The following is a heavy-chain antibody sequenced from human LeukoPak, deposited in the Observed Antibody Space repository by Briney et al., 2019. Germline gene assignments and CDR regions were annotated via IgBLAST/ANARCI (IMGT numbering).Heavy chain of an antibody. D-gene: IGHD3-10*01. CDR1: GYTFTGYY. Sequence: ASVKVSCKASGYTFTGYYMHWVRQAPGQGLEWMGWINPNSGGTNYAQKFQGRVTMTRDTSTSTVYMELSSLRSEDTAVYYCARERTGKRDIWFGELFPLDYWGQGTLVTASS. CDR2: INPNSGGT. J-gene: IGHJ4*02. CDR3: ARERTGKRDIWFGELFPLDY. V-gene: IGHV1-2*02.